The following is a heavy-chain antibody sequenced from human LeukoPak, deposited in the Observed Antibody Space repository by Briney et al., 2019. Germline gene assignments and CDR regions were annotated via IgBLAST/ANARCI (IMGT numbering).Heavy chain of an antibody. CDR3: ARDYGSGSYPYFYYNYMDV. D-gene: IGHD3-10*01. CDR2: IYARGST. Sequence: SETLSLTCTVSGGSISYFYWSWIRQPAGKGLEWIGRIYARGSTNYNPPLTSRVTMSVDTSKNQFSLKLNSVTAADTAVYYCARDYGSGSYPYFYYNYMDVWGKGTTVTISS. CDR1: GGSISYFY. V-gene: IGHV4-4*07. J-gene: IGHJ6*03.